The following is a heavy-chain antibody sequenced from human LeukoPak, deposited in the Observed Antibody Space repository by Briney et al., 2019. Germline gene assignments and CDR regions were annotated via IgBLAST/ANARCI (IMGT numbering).Heavy chain of an antibody. D-gene: IGHD4-17*01. V-gene: IGHV3-23*01. CDR3: ARERDPYGDYIIDAFDI. CDR1: GFTFSSYA. Sequence: SGGSLRLSCAASGFTFSSYAMSWVRQAPGKGLEWVSAISGSGGSTYYADSVKGRFTISRDNSKNTLYLQMNSLRVEDTAVYYCARERDPYGDYIIDAFDIWGRGTMVTVSS. J-gene: IGHJ3*02. CDR2: ISGSGGST.